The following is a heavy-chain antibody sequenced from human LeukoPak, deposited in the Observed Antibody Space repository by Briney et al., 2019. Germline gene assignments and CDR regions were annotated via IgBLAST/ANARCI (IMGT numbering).Heavy chain of an antibody. D-gene: IGHD3-10*01. V-gene: IGHV3-15*01. Sequence: PGGSLRLSCAASVTFSNAWMNWVRQAPGKGLEWVGHFKIKADGGTTDYAAPVKDRFTISRDDSQNTLYLQMNSLKTEDTAVYYWTADTALRGGGEFDYWGQGTLVTVSS. J-gene: IGHJ4*02. CDR2: FKIKADGGTT. CDR1: VTFSNAW. CDR3: TADTALRGGGEFDY.